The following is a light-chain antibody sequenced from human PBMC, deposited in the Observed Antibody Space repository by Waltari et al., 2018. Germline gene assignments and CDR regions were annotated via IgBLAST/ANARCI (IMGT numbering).Light chain of an antibody. Sequence: IKLTQSPATLSLSPGERAILSCRASQSVRDRLAWYHQKPGQAPRLLIYGASSRATGVPDRCSGSGSGADFTLIISSLEPEDVGLYHCDQHDSGYTFGQGT. J-gene: IGKJ2*01. CDR1: QSVRDR. CDR2: GAS. CDR3: DQHDSGYT. V-gene: IGKV3-11*01.